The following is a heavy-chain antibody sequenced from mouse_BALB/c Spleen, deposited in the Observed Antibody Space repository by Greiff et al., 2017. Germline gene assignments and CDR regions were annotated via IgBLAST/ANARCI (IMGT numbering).Heavy chain of an antibody. V-gene: IGHV1-14*01. D-gene: IGHD4-1*01. J-gene: IGHJ2*01. CDR2: INPYNDGT. CDR1: GYTFTSYV. CDR3: ARPGTLHYFDY. Sequence: EVKLQESGPELVKPGASVKMSCKASGYTFTSYVMHWVKQKPGQGLEWIGYINPYNDGTKYNEKFKGKATLTSDKSSSTAYMELSSLTSEDSAVYYCARPGTLHYFDYWGQGTTLTVSS.